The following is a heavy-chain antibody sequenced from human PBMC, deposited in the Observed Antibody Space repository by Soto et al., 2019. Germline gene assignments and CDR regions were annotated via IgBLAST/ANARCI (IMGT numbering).Heavy chain of an antibody. CDR1: GFTFSSYD. CDR2: ISSNGGTT. J-gene: IGHJ4*02. Sequence: EVQLAESGGGMVQPGGSLRLSCVASGFTFSSYDMHWVRQAPGKGLEYVSSISSNGGTTYYGNSVTGRFTISRDNSKNILYRHMGSLRAEDMAVYYFVRRVSRHYDYWGQRTLLTVS. CDR3: VRRVSRHYDY. D-gene: IGHD1-26*01. V-gene: IGHV3-64*01.